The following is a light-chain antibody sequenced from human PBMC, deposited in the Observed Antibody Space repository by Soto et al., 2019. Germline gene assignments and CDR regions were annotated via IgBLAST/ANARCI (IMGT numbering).Light chain of an antibody. J-gene: IGLJ2*01. V-gene: IGLV1-44*01. Sequence: QLVLTQPPSASGTPGQRVTISCSGSSSNIGSNTVNWYQQLPGTAPKLLIYSNNKWPSGVPDRFSGSKSGTSASLAISGLQSEDEADYYCAAWDDSLNGPVFGGGTKLTVL. CDR2: SNN. CDR3: AAWDDSLNGPV. CDR1: SSNIGSNT.